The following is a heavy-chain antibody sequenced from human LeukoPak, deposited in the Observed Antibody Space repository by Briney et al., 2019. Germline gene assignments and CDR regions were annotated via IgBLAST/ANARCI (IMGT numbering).Heavy chain of an antibody. J-gene: IGHJ5*02. Sequence: ASVKVSCKASGYTFTSYGISWVRQAPGQGLEWMGWISAYNGNTNYAQKLQGRVTMTTDTSTSTAYMELRSRRSDDTAVYYCAREARSPRSRIFGYNWFDPWGQGTLVTVSS. CDR1: GYTFTSYG. CDR2: ISAYNGNT. D-gene: IGHD3-10*02. V-gene: IGHV1-18*01. CDR3: AREARSPRSRIFGYNWFDP.